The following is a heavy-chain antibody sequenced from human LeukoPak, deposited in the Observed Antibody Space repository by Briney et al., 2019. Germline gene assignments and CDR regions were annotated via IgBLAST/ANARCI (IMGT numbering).Heavy chain of an antibody. J-gene: IGHJ4*02. V-gene: IGHV4-59*01. Sequence: SETLSLTCTVPRGSISSYYWSWIRQPPGKGQEWIGYIYYSGTTNYNPSLKSRVTISVDPSKNQFSLKLSSVTAADTAVYYCARGVYIAAAQYGYWGQGTLVTVSS. CDR1: RGSISSYY. D-gene: IGHD6-13*01. CDR3: ARGVYIAAAQYGY. CDR2: IYYSGTT.